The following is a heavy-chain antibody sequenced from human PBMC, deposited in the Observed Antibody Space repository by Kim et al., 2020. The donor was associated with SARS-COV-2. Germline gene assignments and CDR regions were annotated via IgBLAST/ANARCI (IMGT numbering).Heavy chain of an antibody. J-gene: IGHJ4*02. CDR3: ARGRATVTSTDVFDH. V-gene: IGHV3-7*04. D-gene: IGHD4-17*01. Sequence: VDSVGGRFTISRDNAKNTLYLYMTILRADDTAVYYCARGRATVTSTDVFDHWGQGTLVTVSS.